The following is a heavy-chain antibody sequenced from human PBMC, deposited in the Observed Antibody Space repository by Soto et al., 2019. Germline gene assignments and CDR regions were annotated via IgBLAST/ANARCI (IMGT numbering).Heavy chain of an antibody. Sequence: PSETLSLTCAVSGGSISSGGYSWSWIRQPPGKGLEWIGYIYHSGSTYYNPSLKSRVTISVDTSKNQFSLKLSSVTAADTAVYYCARRGIVGATSIHYYYYGMDVWGQGTTVTVSS. CDR1: GGSISSGGYS. V-gene: IGHV4-30-2*01. CDR2: IYHSGST. J-gene: IGHJ6*02. CDR3: ARRGIVGATSIHYYYYGMDV. D-gene: IGHD1-26*01.